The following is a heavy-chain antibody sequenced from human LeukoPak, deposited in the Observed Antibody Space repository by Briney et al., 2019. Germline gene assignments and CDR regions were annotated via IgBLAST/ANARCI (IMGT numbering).Heavy chain of an antibody. J-gene: IGHJ4*02. V-gene: IGHV3-23*01. CDR2: ISGSGGST. CDR1: GFTFSSYA. D-gene: IGHD3-10*02. Sequence: PGGSLRLYCAASGFTFSSYAMSWVRQAPGKGLEWVSAISGSGGSTYYADSVKGRFTISRDNSKNTLYLQMNSLRAEDTAVYYCAKSDELLFTGDYWGQGTLVTVSS. CDR3: AKSDELLFTGDY.